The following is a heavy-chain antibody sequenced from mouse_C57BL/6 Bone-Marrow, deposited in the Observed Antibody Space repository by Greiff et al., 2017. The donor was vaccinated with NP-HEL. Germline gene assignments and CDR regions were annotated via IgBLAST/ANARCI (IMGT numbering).Heavy chain of an antibody. V-gene: IGHV5-4*01. CDR2: ISDGGSYT. J-gene: IGHJ2*01. CDR1: GFTFSSYA. CDR3: ASAYSGNYFDY. Sequence: VQLQQSGGGLVKPGGSLKLSCAASGFTFSSYAMSWVRQTPEKRLEWVATISDGGSYTYYPDNVKGRFTISRDNAKTNLYLQMSHLKSEDTAMYYCASAYSGNYFDYWGQGTTLTVSS. D-gene: IGHD2-10*01.